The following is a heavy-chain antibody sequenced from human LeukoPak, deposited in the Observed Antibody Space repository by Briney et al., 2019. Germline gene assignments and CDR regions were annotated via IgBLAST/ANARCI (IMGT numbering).Heavy chain of an antibody. CDR3: ARGRSEEEWEVGAGDFDY. Sequence: SETLSLTCAVYGGSFSGYYWSWIRQPPGKGLEWIGEINHRGSTNYNPSLKSRVTISVDTSKNQFSLKLSSVTAADTAVYYCARGRSEEEWEVGAGDFDYWGQGTLVTVSS. V-gene: IGHV4-34*01. CDR1: GGSFSGYY. D-gene: IGHD1-26*01. J-gene: IGHJ4*02. CDR2: INHRGST.